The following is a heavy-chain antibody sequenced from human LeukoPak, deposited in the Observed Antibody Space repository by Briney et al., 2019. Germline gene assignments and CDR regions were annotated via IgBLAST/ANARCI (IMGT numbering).Heavy chain of an antibody. J-gene: IGHJ4*02. CDR2: ISSSGSTI. CDR1: GFTFSSYE. CDR3: ATVGYSSGWYYFDY. V-gene: IGHV3-48*03. D-gene: IGHD6-19*01. Sequence: GGSLRLSCAASGFTFSSYEMNWVRQAPGKGLEWVSYISSSGSTIYYADSVKGRFTISRDNAMNSLVLQMNSLRAEDTAVYYCATVGYSSGWYYFDYWGQGTLVTVSS.